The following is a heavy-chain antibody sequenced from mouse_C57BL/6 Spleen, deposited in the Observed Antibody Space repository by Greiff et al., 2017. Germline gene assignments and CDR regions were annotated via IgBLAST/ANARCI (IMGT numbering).Heavy chain of an antibody. J-gene: IGHJ4*01. CDR1: GYSFTSYY. D-gene: IGHD1-1*01. CDR3: ARGGIYYGSSYHQAMDY. V-gene: IGHV1-66*01. CDR2: IYPGSGNT. Sequence: QVQLQQSGPELVKPGASVKISCKASGYSFTSYYIHWVKQRPGQGLEWIGWIYPGSGNTKYNEKFKGKATLTADTSSSTAYMQLSSLTSEDSAVYYCARGGIYYGSSYHQAMDYWGQGTSVTVSS.